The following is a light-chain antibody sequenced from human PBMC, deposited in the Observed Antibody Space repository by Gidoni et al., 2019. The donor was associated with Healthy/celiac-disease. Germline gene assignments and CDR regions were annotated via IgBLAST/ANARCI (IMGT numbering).Light chain of an antibody. CDR3: QQLNSYPRT. J-gene: IGKJ1*01. CDR2: AAS. Sequence: DIQLTQSPSFLSASVGDRVTITCRASQGISSYLAWYPQNPGTAPKLLIYAASTLQSGVPSRFSGSGSGTEFTLTVSSLQPEDFATYYCQQLNSYPRTFGQGTKVEIK. V-gene: IGKV1-9*01. CDR1: QGISSY.